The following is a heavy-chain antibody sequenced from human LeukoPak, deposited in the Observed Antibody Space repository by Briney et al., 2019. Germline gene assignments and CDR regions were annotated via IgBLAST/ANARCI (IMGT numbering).Heavy chain of an antibody. V-gene: IGHV3-21*04. CDR1: GFNFNTYT. CDR2: ISSDSSYI. D-gene: IGHD2-15*01. Sequence: GGSLRLSCAASGFNFNTYTMNWVRQAPGKGLEWVSSISSDSSYIYYADAVHGRFTVSRDNAKYSLYLQMNSLRAEDTAVYYCASYCSGGSCYLGAYWGQGTLVTISS. CDR3: ASYCSGGSCYLGAY. J-gene: IGHJ4*02.